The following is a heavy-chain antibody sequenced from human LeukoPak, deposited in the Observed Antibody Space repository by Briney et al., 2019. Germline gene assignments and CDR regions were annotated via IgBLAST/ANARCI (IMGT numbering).Heavy chain of an antibody. CDR1: GFTFSSHN. D-gene: IGHD1-26*01. Sequence: GGSLRLSCAASGFTFSSHNMNWVRQAPGKGLEWVSYISTSSTIVYYAESVKGRFTISRDNAKKSLYLQMNSLRVEDTGVYYCASWGEGALDNWGQGTLVTVSS. J-gene: IGHJ4*02. CDR2: ISTSSTIV. CDR3: ASWGEGALDN. V-gene: IGHV3-48*01.